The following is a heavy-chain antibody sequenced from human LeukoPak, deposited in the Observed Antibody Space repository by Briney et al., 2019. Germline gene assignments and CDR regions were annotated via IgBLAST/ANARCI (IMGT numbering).Heavy chain of an antibody. CDR2: ISYDGNNK. Sequence: PGGSLRLSCAASRFTFSDYAMDWVRQAPGKGLEWVAVISYDGNNKYYADSVKGRFTISRDNSKNTLYLQMNSLRAEDTAVYYCARTPVSTPGVYGMDVWGQGTTVTVSS. V-gene: IGHV3-30-3*01. J-gene: IGHJ6*02. D-gene: IGHD3-10*01. CDR3: ARTPVSTPGVYGMDV. CDR1: RFTFSDYA.